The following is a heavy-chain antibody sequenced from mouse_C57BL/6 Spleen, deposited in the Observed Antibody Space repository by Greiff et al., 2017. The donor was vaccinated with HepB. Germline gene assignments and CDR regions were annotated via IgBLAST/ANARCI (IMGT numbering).Heavy chain of an antibody. J-gene: IGHJ3*02. CDR1: GFSFTSYG. CDR3: ARRGRTYPSGY. V-gene: IGHV2-9*01. CDR2: IWGGGSS. Sequence: VQLLQSGPGLVAPSPPLSIPCTVSGFSFTSYGVDWVRQPPGKGLEWLGVIWGGGSSNYNSALLSRLSISKDNSKSQVFLKMNSLQTYYTALYYDARRGRTYPSGYWGEGTPFIVSA.